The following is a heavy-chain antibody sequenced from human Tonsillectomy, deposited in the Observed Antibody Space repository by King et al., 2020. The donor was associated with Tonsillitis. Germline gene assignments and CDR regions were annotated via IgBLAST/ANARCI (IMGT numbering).Heavy chain of an antibody. Sequence: VQLVESGGGLVQPGGSLRLSCAASGFTFSSYWMHWVRQAPGKGRVWGSRINSDGSSTIYADSVQGRFTISRDNAKNTLYLQMNSLRAEDTAVYYCARDMTTSSVSTTRYWGQGTLVTAAS. CDR1: GFTFSSYW. V-gene: IGHV3-74*01. CDR2: INSDGSST. CDR3: ARDMTTSSVSTTRY. D-gene: IGHD1-14*01. J-gene: IGHJ4*02.